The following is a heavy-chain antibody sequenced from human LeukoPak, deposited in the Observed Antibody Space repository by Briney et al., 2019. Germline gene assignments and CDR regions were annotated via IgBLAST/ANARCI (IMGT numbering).Heavy chain of an antibody. CDR2: ISSSGSTR. J-gene: IGHJ4*02. Sequence: LPGGSLRLSCVASGFTFSSFELHWVRQAPGKGLEWVSYISSSGSTRYYADSVKGRFTISRDNAKNSLYLQMNSLRAEDTAVYYCARDNRALGGGKLDYWGQGTLVTVSS. CDR1: GFTFSSFE. V-gene: IGHV3-48*03. CDR3: ARDNRALGGGKLDY. D-gene: IGHD2-15*01.